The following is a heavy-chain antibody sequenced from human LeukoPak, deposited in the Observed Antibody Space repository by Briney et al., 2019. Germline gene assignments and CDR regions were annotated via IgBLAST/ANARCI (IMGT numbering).Heavy chain of an antibody. CDR1: GFTFNSYA. Sequence: GGSLRLSCAASGFTFNSYAMHWVRQAPGKGLEWVAVISYDGSNKHYADSVKGRLTISRDNSKNTMYLQMNSLRAEDTAVYYCAKDPLGYSGYDPTAYFDYWGQGTLVTVSS. D-gene: IGHD5-12*01. V-gene: IGHV3-30-3*01. CDR3: AKDPLGYSGYDPTAYFDY. J-gene: IGHJ4*02. CDR2: ISYDGSNK.